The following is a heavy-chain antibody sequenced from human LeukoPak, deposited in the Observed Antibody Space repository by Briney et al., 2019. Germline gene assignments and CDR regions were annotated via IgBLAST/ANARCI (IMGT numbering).Heavy chain of an antibody. CDR2: ISAYNGNT. CDR1: GHTFTSYG. V-gene: IGHV1-18*01. J-gene: IGHJ4*02. D-gene: IGHD4-17*01. CDR3: ARDSDYGDYVS. Sequence: GASVKVSCKASGHTFTSYGISWVRQAPEQGLEWMGWISAYNGNTNYAQKLQGRVTMTTDTSTSTAYMELRSLRSDDTAVYYCARDSDYGDYVSWGQGTLVTVSS.